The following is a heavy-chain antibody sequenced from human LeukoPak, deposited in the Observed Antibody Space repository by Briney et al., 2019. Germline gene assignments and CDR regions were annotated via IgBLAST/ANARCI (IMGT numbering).Heavy chain of an antibody. D-gene: IGHD6-6*01. CDR2: MNPNSGNT. J-gene: IGHJ6*03. CDR3: AADRLSRADYMDF. CDR1: GYTFTSYD. Sequence: ASVKVSCKASGYTFTSYDINWVRQATGQGLEWMGWMNPNSGNTGRAQKFQGRVTMTRNTSISTAYMELSRLRSDDTAVYYCAADRLSRADYMDFWGKGTTVTVSS. V-gene: IGHV1-8*01.